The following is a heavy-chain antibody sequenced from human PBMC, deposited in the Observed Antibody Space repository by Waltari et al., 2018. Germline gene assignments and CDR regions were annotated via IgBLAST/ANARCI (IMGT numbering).Heavy chain of an antibody. J-gene: IGHJ6*02. Sequence: QVQLQESGPGLVKPSETLSLTCAVSGYSISSGYYWGWIRQPPGKGLEWIGSIYHSGSTYYNPSLNSRVTISVDTSKNQFSLKLSSVTAADTAVYYCARSIPPWWKNYYGMDVWGQGTTVTVSS. CDR3: ARSIPPWWKNYYGMDV. V-gene: IGHV4-38-2*01. CDR2: IYHSGST. D-gene: IGHD2-15*01. CDR1: GYSISSGYY.